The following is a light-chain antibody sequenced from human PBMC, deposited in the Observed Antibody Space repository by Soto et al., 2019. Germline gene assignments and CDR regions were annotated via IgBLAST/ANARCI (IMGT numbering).Light chain of an antibody. V-gene: IGKV3-15*01. CDR1: QSVSSN. Sequence: EIVFTQPPRTLSLSPGERATLSCGASQSVSSNLAWYQQKPGQAPRLLIYGASTRATGIPARFSGSGSGTEFTLTISSLQSEDFAVYYCQQYNNWPRTFGQGTKVDI. CDR2: GAS. CDR3: QQYNNWPRT. J-gene: IGKJ1*01.